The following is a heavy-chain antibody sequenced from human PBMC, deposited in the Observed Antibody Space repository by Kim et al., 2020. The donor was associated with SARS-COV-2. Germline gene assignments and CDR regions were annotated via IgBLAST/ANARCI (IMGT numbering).Heavy chain of an antibody. J-gene: IGHJ6*02. V-gene: IGHV3-48*03. Sequence: GGSLRLSCAASGFTFSSYEMNWVRQAPGKGLEWVSSISSSGSTIYYADSVKGRFTISRDNAKNSLYLQMNSLRAEDTAVYYCARGYYKSYYYYGMDVWGQGTTVTVSS. CDR2: ISSSGSTI. CDR1: GFTFSSYE. D-gene: IGHD3-10*01. CDR3: ARGYYKSYYYYGMDV.